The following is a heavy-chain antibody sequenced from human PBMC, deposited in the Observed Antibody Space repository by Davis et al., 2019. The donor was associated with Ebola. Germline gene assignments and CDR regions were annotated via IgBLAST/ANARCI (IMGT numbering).Heavy chain of an antibody. V-gene: IGHV1-46*01. CDR3: ARTGTTWGLGYYYGMDV. CDR2: INPSGGST. D-gene: IGHD1-7*01. CDR1: GYTFTSYY. J-gene: IGHJ6*04. Sequence: ASVKVSCKASGYTFTSYYMHWVRQAPGQGLEWMGIINPSGGSTSYAQKFQGRVTMTRDTSTSTVYMELSSLRSEDTAVYYCARTGTTWGLGYYYGMDVWGKGTTVTVSS.